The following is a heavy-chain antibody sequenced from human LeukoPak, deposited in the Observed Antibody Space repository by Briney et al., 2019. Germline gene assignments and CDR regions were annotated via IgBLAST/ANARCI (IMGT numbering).Heavy chain of an antibody. CDR1: GFIFNNYA. D-gene: IGHD6-19*01. CDR2: ISWNSGTI. J-gene: IGHJ4*02. CDR3: AKDNRRHYTSGPNPDSLH. V-gene: IGHV3-9*01. Sequence: LPGGSLRLSCAGSGFIFNNYAMHWVRQPPGKGLEWVSGISWNSGTIDYADSVGGRFTISRDNAKNSLYLQMDSLRVEDTAFYYCAKDNRRHYTSGPNPDSLHWGQGALVTVSS.